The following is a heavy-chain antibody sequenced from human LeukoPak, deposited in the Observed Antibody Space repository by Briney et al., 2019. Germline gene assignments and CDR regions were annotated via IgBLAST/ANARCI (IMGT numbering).Heavy chain of an antibody. J-gene: IGHJ3*02. CDR1: GFTFSSYG. V-gene: IGHV3-30*02. CDR3: AKDQGRFWSGYYTFEAFDI. D-gene: IGHD3-3*01. CDR2: IWYDGSNK. Sequence: GGSLRLSCAASGFTFSSYGMHWVRQAPGKGLEWVAVIWYDGSNKYYADSVKGRFTISRDNSKNTLYLQMNSLRAEDTAVYYCAKDQGRFWSGYYTFEAFDIWGQGTMVTVSS.